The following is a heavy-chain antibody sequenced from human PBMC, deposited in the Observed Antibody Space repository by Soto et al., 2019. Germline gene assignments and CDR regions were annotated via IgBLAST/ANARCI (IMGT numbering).Heavy chain of an antibody. CDR2: IFYDGST. CDR1: GGSISSSSYY. J-gene: IGHJ3*02. D-gene: IGHD2-15*01. Sequence: PSETLSLTCTVSGGSISSSSYYWGWIRQPPGKGLEWIGNIFYDGSTTYSPSLKSRVTVSLDRSKNQFSLKLRSVTAADTAVYYCARDSCSGGSCYAPFDAFDIWGQGKMVTVSS. CDR3: ARDSCSGGSCYAPFDAFDI. V-gene: IGHV4-39*07.